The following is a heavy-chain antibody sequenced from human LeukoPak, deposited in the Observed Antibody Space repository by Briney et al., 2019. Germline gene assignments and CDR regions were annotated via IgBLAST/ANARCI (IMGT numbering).Heavy chain of an antibody. CDR2: INPNSGAT. Sequence: ASVKVSCKASGYTFTGYYMHWVRQAPGQGLEWMGWINPNSGATNYAQKFQGRVTMTRDTSISTAYMELSRLRSDDTAVYYCARDLRQLVQTIFDYWGQGTLVTVSS. V-gene: IGHV1-2*02. CDR1: GYTFTGYY. CDR3: ARDLRQLVQTIFDY. J-gene: IGHJ4*02. D-gene: IGHD6-13*01.